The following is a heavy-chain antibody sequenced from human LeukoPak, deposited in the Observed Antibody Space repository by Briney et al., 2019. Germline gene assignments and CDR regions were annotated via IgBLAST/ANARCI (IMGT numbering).Heavy chain of an antibody. D-gene: IGHD3-22*01. V-gene: IGHV3-48*04. J-gene: IGHJ3*02. Sequence: GGSLRLSCAASGFTFSSYSMNWVRQAPGKGLEWVSYISSSSSTIYYADSVKGRFTISRDNAKNSLYLQMNSLRAEDTAVYYCARDHDSSGYYGAFDIWGQGTMVTVSS. CDR1: GFTFSSYS. CDR2: ISSSSSTI. CDR3: ARDHDSSGYYGAFDI.